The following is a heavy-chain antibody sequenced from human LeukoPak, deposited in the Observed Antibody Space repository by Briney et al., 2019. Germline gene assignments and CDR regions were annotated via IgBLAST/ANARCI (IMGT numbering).Heavy chain of an antibody. J-gene: IGHJ4*02. V-gene: IGHV1-69*05. CDR1: GGTFSSYA. D-gene: IGHD3-10*01. CDR2: IIPIFGTA. Sequence: SVKVSCKASGGTFSSYAISWVRQAPGQGLEWMGGIIPIFGTANYAQKFQGRVTMTRDTSTSTVHMELSSLRSEDTAVYFCARVVYYYGSGYDYWGQGTLVTVSS. CDR3: ARVVYYYGSGYDY.